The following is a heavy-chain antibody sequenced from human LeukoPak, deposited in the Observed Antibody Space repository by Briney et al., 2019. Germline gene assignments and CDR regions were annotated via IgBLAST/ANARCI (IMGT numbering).Heavy chain of an antibody. D-gene: IGHD2-15*01. V-gene: IGHV3-30*02. J-gene: IGHJ4*02. CDR2: IRSDGSNE. CDR1: EFTFSSYG. Sequence: PGGSLRLSCAASEFTFSSYGMHWVRQAPGKGLEWVAFIRSDGSNEYYAGSVKGRFTISRDNFKNTLSLQMNSLRPEDTALYYCARDRTKYCSGGTCYSSYSFDYWGQGTLVTVSS. CDR3: ARDRTKYCSGGTCYSSYSFDY.